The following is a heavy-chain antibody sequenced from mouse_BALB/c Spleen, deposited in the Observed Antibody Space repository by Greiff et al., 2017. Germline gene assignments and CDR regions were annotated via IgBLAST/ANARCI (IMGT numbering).Heavy chain of an antibody. CDR3: ARGYGSSFYWYFDV. J-gene: IGHJ1*01. Sequence: VQLQQSGAELVRPGTSVKMSCKAAGYTFTHYWIGWVKQRPGHGLEWIGDIYPGGGYTNYNETFKGKATLTADTSSSTAYMQLSSLTSEDSAIYYCARGYGSSFYWYFDVWGAGTTVTVSS. V-gene: IGHV1-63*02. D-gene: IGHD1-1*01. CDR1: GYTFTHYW. CDR2: IYPGGGYT.